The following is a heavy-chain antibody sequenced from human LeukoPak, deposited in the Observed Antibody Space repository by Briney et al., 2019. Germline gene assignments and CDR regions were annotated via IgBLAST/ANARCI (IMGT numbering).Heavy chain of an antibody. CDR1: GFPFNDSY. CDR2: ISHNNDDT. V-gene: IGHV3-11*06. D-gene: IGHD2/OR15-2a*01. CDR3: ARGHTTIFY. J-gene: IGHJ4*02. Sequence: PGGSLRLSCAASGFPFNDSYMSWFRQAPGKGLEWVSYISHNNDDTNYAHSVKGRFTISRDNAKNSVYLQMNSLRAEDTAMYYCARGHTTIFYWGQGTLVTVSS.